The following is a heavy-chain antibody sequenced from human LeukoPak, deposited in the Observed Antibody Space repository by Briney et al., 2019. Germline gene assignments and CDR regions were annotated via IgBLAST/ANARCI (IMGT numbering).Heavy chain of an antibody. CDR2: IYYSGST. V-gene: IGHV4-59*06. D-gene: IGHD3-10*01. J-gene: IGHJ3*02. CDR1: GGSISSYY. Sequence: SETLSPTCTVSGGSISSYYWSWIRQHPGKGLEWIGYIYYSGSTYYNPSLKSRVTISVDTSKNQFSLKLSSVTAADTAVYYCARGRYYGSGSYYYAFGIWGQGTMVTVSS. CDR3: ARGRYYGSGSYYYAFGI.